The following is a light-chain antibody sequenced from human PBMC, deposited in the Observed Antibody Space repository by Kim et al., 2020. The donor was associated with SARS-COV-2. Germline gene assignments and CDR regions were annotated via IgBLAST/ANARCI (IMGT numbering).Light chain of an antibody. J-gene: IGLJ2*01. CDR2: DVT. Sequence: SVSGSPGQSVTISCTGTSSDVAWYQQHPGKAPKLMIYDVTKRPSGVPDRFSGSKSGNTASLTISGLQAEDEADYYCCSYAGSYVVFGGGTQLTVL. CDR1: SSDVA. V-gene: IGLV2-11*01. CDR3: CSYAGSYVV.